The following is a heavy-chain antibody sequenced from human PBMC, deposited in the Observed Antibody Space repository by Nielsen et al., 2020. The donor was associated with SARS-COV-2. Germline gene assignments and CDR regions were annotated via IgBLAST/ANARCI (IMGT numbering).Heavy chain of an antibody. D-gene: IGHD4-17*01. V-gene: IGHV4-30-4*01. CDR2: IYYSGTT. CDR1: GGSINSGDYY. CDR3: ARATMTDADAFDI. Sequence: SETLFLTCTVSGGSINSGDYYWNWVRQPPGKGLEWIGYIYYSGTTYYNPSHESRATISVATSKSQFSLKLRPVTAADTAVYYCARATMTDADAFDIWGQGAMVSVSS. J-gene: IGHJ3*02.